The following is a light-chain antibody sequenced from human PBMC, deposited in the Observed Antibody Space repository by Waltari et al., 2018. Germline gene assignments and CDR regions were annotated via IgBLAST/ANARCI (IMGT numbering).Light chain of an antibody. J-gene: IGKJ1*01. V-gene: IGKV3D-20*01. CDR1: QSVSSSY. CDR2: DAS. Sequence: EIVLTQSPATLSLSPGECATLSCGASQSVSSSYLAWYQQKPGLAPRLLIYDASSRATGIPDRFSGSGSGTDFTLTISRLEPEDFAVYYCQQYGSSPRTFGQGTKVEIK. CDR3: QQYGSSPRT.